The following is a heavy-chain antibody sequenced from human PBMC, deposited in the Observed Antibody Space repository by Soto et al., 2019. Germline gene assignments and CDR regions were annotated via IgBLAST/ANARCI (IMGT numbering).Heavy chain of an antibody. D-gene: IGHD3-10*01. V-gene: IGHV3-20*04. CDR3: AKAPVYGSGGWFDP. CDR2: VSWNSGNL. Sequence: GGSLRLSCAASGFTFDDYGMSWARQAPGKGLEWVSGVSWNSGNLDYGDSVKGRFTISRDNAKNSLYLQMNSLRTEDTAWYFCAKAPVYGSGGWFDPWGQGTLVTVSS. J-gene: IGHJ5*02. CDR1: GFTFDDYG.